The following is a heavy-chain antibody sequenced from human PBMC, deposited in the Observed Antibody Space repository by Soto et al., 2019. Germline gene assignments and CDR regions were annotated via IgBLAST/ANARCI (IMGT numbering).Heavy chain of an antibody. CDR2: INPSGGST. V-gene: IGHV1-46*01. J-gene: IGHJ6*02. CDR3: AREXRDGYNFLSYYYYGMDV. CDR1: GYTFTSYY. D-gene: IGHD1-1*01. Sequence: ASVKVSCKGSGYTFTSYYMHWVRQAPGQGLEWMGIINPSGGSTSYAQKFQGRVTMTRDTSTSTVYMELSSLRSEDTAVYYCAREXRDGYNFLSYYYYGMDVWGQGTTVTVSS.